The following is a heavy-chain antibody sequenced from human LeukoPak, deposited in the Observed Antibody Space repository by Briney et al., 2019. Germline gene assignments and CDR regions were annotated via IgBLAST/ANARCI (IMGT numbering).Heavy chain of an antibody. CDR2: MNPNSGKT. CDR1: GYTFTNYD. D-gene: IGHD3-22*01. V-gene: IGHV1-8*01. J-gene: IGHJ5*02. CDR3: ARGLGVHYYDSSGYQDNWFDP. Sequence: ASVKVSCKASGYTFTNYDLSWVRQGAGQAPEWMGWMNPNSGKTGYAQKFQGRLTITHDNSISTVFMELSSLRSDDTAVYYCARGLGVHYYDSSGYQDNWFDPWGQGTLVTVSS.